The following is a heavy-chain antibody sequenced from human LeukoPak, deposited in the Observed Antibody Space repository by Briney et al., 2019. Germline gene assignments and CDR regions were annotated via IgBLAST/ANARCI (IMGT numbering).Heavy chain of an antibody. D-gene: IGHD1-26*01. Sequence: GGSLRLSCAASEFSVGSNYMTWVRQAPGKGLEWVSLIYSGGSTYYADSVKGRFTISRDNSKNTLYLQMNSLRAEDTAVYYCAKVKVSWWDLIFDYWGQGTLVTVSS. J-gene: IGHJ4*02. CDR2: IYSGGST. CDR3: AKVKVSWWDLIFDY. V-gene: IGHV3-66*01. CDR1: EFSVGSNY.